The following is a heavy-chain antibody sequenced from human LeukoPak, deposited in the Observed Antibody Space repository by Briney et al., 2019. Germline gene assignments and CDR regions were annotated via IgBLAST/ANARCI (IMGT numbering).Heavy chain of an antibody. D-gene: IGHD6-13*01. CDR2: IYYSGRT. CDR3: ARVTAGTHDFDN. V-gene: IGHV4-31*03. Sequence: SQTLSLTCTVSGGSISSGGYYWSWIRQDPGQGLEWIGYIYYSGRTYYNPSMKSRVTISVNTSKNQFSLKLSAVTAADTGVYDCARVTAGTHDFDNWGQGTLVTVSS. J-gene: IGHJ4*02. CDR1: GGSISSGGYY.